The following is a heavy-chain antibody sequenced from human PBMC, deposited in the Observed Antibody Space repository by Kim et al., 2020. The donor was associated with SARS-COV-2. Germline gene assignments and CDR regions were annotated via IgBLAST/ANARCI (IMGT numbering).Heavy chain of an antibody. CDR3: ARLDASSWFGDYYFDY. J-gene: IGHJ4*02. D-gene: IGHD3-10*01. V-gene: IGHV4-39*07. CDR2: IYYSGST. Sequence: SETLSLTCTVSGGSISSSSYYWGWIRQPPGKGLEWIGSIYYSGSTYYNPSLKSRVTISVDTSKNQFSLKLSSVTAADTAVYYCARLDASSWFGDYYFDYWGQGTLVTVSS. CDR1: GGSISSSSYY.